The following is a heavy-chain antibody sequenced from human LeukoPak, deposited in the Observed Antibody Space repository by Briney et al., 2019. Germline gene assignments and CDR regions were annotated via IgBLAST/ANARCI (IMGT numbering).Heavy chain of an antibody. CDR2: ISSSSSYI. CDR1: GFTFSSYS. D-gene: IGHD3-22*01. V-gene: IGHV3-21*01. Sequence: GGSLGLSCAASGFTFSSYSMNWVRQAPGKGLEWVSSISSSSSYIYYADSVKGRFTISRDNAKNSLYLQMNSLRAEDTAVYYCARDDSSGYYSYFNYFDYWGQGTLVTVSS. CDR3: ARDDSSGYYSYFNYFDY. J-gene: IGHJ4*02.